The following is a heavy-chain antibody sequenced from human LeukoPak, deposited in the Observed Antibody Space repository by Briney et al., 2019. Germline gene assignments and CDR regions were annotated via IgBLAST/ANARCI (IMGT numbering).Heavy chain of an antibody. J-gene: IGHJ6*03. D-gene: IGHD3-10*01. CDR1: GYTFTGYY. Sequence: GASVKVSCKASGYTFTGYYMNWVRQAPGRGLEWMRWINPNSGGTNYAQKFQGRVTMTRDTSISTAYMELSRLRSDDTAVYYCARGYREDYYGSGNYYYYYMDVWGKGTTVTVSS. V-gene: IGHV1-2*02. CDR3: ARGYREDYYGSGNYYYYYMDV. CDR2: INPNSGGT.